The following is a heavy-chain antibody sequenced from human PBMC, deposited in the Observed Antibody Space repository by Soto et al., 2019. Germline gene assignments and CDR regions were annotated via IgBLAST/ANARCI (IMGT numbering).Heavy chain of an antibody. CDR2: IIPIFGTA. Sequence: QVQLVQSGAEVKKPGSSVKVSCKASGGTFSSYAIDWVRQAPGHGLEWMGGIIPIFGTANYAQNFQGRFTITADESTNTAYLELRSLRSEDTAVYYCARGVHYANSGFYYFFWGQGTLVTVPS. J-gene: IGHJ4*02. V-gene: IGHV1-69*01. D-gene: IGHD3-22*01. CDR1: GGTFSSYA. CDR3: ARGVHYANSGFYYFF.